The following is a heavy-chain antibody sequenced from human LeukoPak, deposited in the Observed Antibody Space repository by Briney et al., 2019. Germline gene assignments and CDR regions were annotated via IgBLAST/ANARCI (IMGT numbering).Heavy chain of an antibody. D-gene: IGHD5-12*01. J-gene: IGHJ6*02. CDR2: IYHSGST. V-gene: IGHV4-30-2*01. CDR3: ARGPYSGYDSYYYGMDV. Sequence: PSETLSLTCAVSGGSISSGGYSWSWIRQLPGKGLEWIGYIYHSGSTYYNPSLKSRVTISVDRSKNQFSLTLSSVTAADTAVYYCARGPYSGYDSYYYGMDVWGQGTTVTVSS. CDR1: GGSISSGGYS.